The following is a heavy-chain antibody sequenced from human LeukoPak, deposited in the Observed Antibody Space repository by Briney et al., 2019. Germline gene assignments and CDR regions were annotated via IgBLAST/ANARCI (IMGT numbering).Heavy chain of an antibody. CDR1: GFPFTNAW. CDR2: IKSKTDGGTA. V-gene: IGHV3-15*01. CDR3: TPDLMDV. Sequence: GGSLRLSCVVSGFPFTNAWMSWVRQAPGKGLEWVGRIKSKTDGGTADYAAPVRGRFTMWRDDARSALYLQMNSLQTEDTAVYYCTPDLMDVWGKGTTVTASS. J-gene: IGHJ6*03.